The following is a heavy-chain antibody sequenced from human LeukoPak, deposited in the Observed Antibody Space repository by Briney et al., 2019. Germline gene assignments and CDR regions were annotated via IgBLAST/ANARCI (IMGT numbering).Heavy chain of an antibody. J-gene: IGHJ3*02. CDR3: ARDAIDGAFDI. Sequence: PSETLSLTCTVSGGSISSGSYYWSWIRQPAGKGLEWIGRIYTSGSTNYNPSLKSRVTISVDTSKNQFSLKLSSVTAADTAVYYCARDAIDGAFDIWGQGTMVTVSS. CDR1: GGSISSGSYY. D-gene: IGHD5-24*01. CDR2: IYTSGST. V-gene: IGHV4-61*02.